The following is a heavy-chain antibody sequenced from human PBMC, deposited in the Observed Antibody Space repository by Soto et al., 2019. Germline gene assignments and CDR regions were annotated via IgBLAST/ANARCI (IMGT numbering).Heavy chain of an antibody. CDR1: GGTFSSYT. D-gene: IGHD4-17*01. Sequence: QVQLVQSGAEVKKPGSSVKVSCKASGGTFSSYTISWVRQAPGQGLEWMGRIIPILGIANYAQKFQGRVTITADKSQSTAYRELSSLRSEDTAVYYCAREQYGGGDYWGQGTLVTVSS. J-gene: IGHJ4*02. CDR3: AREQYGGGDY. CDR2: IIPILGIA. V-gene: IGHV1-69*08.